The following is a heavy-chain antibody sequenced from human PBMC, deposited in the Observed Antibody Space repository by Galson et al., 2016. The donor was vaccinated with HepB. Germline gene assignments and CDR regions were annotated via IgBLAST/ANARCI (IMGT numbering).Heavy chain of an antibody. CDR3: ARDPNDYGDLNYFDP. CDR2: ISSRSTYI. CDR1: GFIVSSNY. D-gene: IGHD4-17*01. V-gene: IGHV3-21*01. J-gene: IGHJ5*02. Sequence: SLRLSCAVSGFIVSSNYMSWVRQAPGKGLEWVSSISSRSTYIYYADSVQGRFTISRDNAKNSLFLQMNSLRVEDTAVYFCARDPNDYGDLNYFDPWGQGTLATVSS.